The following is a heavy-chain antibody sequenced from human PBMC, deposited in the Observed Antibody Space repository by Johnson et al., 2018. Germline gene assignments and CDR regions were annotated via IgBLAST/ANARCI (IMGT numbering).Heavy chain of an antibody. Sequence: QVQLQQWGAGLLKPSETLSLTCAVYGGSFSDYSWNWIRQPPGKGLEWIGEISHSGSTTYNPSLKSRVTISVDTSNKQFSLKLSSVTAADTAMYYCARGQGTMDVWGKGTTVTVSS. CDR2: ISHSGST. CDR3: ARGQGTMDV. V-gene: IGHV4-34*01. D-gene: IGHD1-1*01. J-gene: IGHJ6*03. CDR1: GGSFSDYS.